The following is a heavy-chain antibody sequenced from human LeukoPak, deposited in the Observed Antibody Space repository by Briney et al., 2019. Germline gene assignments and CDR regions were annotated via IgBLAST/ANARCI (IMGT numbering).Heavy chain of an antibody. CDR1: GYTFTSYD. D-gene: IGHD6-6*01. CDR3: ARGGSIAARSARDYYYYYYMDV. J-gene: IGHJ6*03. V-gene: IGHV1-8*01. CDR2: MNPNSGNT. Sequence: ASVKVSCKASGYTFTSYDINWVRQATGQGLEWMGWMNPNSGNTGYAQKSQGRVTMTRNTSISTAYMELSSLRSEDTAVYYCARGGSIAARSARDYYYYYYMDVWGKGTTVTVSS.